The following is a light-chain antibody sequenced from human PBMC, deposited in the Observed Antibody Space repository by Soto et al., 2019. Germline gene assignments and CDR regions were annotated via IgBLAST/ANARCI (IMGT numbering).Light chain of an antibody. CDR2: AVS. J-gene: IGLJ1*01. CDR1: SSDIGSDKH. Sequence: QSVLTQPDSVSGTPGQSITISCSGNSSDIGSDKHVAWDQQFPGKSPKLMIYAVSDRPPGVSDRFSGSKSGIAASLTIAGLQTESWADYFFTSYTGRLSYRFGTGPKVTV. CDR3: TSYTGRLSYR. V-gene: IGLV2-14*03.